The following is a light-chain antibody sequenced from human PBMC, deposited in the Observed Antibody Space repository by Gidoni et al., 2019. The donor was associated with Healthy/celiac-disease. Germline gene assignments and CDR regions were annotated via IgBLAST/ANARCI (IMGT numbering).Light chain of an antibody. CDR3: AAWDDSLNGYVV. Sequence: QSVLPQPPSASGTPGHMVTISCSGSSSNIGSNTVNWYQQLPGTAPKPLIYSNNQRPAGVPDRFSGSKSGTAASLAIRGLQSEDEADYYCAAWDDSLNGYVVFGGGTKLTVL. CDR1: SSNIGSNT. CDR2: SNN. V-gene: IGLV1-44*01. J-gene: IGLJ2*01.